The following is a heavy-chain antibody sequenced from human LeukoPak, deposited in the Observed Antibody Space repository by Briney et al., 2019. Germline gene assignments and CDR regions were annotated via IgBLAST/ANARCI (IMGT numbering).Heavy chain of an antibody. V-gene: IGHV4-4*07. Sequence: PSETLSLTCTVSGGSISSYYWSWIRQPAGKRLQWIGRIYLSGTTNYNPSLKSRVTMSVDTSKNQFSLKLGSLTAADTAVYYCASLYYDQGAFDIWGQGTMVTVSS. D-gene: IGHD3-3*01. CDR1: GGSISSYY. CDR2: IYLSGTT. CDR3: ASLYYDQGAFDI. J-gene: IGHJ3*02.